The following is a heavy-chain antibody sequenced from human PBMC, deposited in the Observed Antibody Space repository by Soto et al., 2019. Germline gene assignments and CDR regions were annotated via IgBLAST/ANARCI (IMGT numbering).Heavy chain of an antibody. CDR1: GGSISSYY. Sequence: QVKLQESGPGLVKPSETLSLTCTVSGGSISSYYWSWIRQPPGKGLELIGYIYYSGSTNYNPSLNTRVTISVDTTKNQFPLKLTFVTAEDPAVYYCASLHALSCGLDVWGQGTTVTASS. V-gene: IGHV4-59*08. CDR2: IYYSGST. J-gene: IGHJ6*02. CDR3: ASLHALSCGLDV.